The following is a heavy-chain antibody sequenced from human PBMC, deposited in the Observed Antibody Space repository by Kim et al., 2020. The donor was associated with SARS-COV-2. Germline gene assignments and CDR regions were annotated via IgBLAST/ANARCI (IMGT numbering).Heavy chain of an antibody. CDR3: ASGDTSRWGYFYY. J-gene: IGHJ4*02. V-gene: IGHV3-74*01. Sequence: GGSLRRSCAASGFTFSGYWIHWVRQAPGKGLVWVSRISGDGTTTDYADSVKGRFTISRDNAKNTVYLQMNSLRAEDTAVYYCASGDTSRWGYFYYWGQGALVTVSS. CDR2: ISGDGTTT. D-gene: IGHD6-13*01. CDR1: GFTFSGYW.